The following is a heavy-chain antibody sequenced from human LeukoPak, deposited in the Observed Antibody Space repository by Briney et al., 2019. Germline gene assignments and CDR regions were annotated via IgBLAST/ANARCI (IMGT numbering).Heavy chain of an antibody. J-gene: IGHJ4*02. Sequence: SETLSLTCSVSGGSISPYYWSWVRQSPGKGLEWIAYIFYSGSTNYNPSLKSRVTISLDTSKKQFSLRLSSVTAADTAVYYCARERVGGNYADYWGQGILVTVSS. V-gene: IGHV4-59*01. CDR3: ARERVGGNYADY. CDR1: GGSISPYY. CDR2: IFYSGST. D-gene: IGHD4-23*01.